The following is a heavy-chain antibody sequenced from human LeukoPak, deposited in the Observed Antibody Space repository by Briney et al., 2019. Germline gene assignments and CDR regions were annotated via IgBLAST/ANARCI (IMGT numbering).Heavy chain of an antibody. V-gene: IGHV1-46*01. Sequence: GASVKVSCKTSGYTFTNFYMHWVRQAPGQGLEWMGIINPSGANTGYAQKFQGRVTMTRDTSTSTVYMELSSLTSDDTAVYFCARSDYNDYRGLGFWGQGTLVTVSS. CDR1: GYTFTNFY. J-gene: IGHJ4*02. CDR3: ARSDYNDYRGLGF. CDR2: INPSGANT. D-gene: IGHD4-11*01.